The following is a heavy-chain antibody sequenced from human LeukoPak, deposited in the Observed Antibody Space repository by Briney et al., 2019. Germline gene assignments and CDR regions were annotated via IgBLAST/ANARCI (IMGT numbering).Heavy chain of an antibody. CDR2: IYTTGAT. D-gene: IGHD2-2*02. CDR1: TGSINSYY. CDR3: GRQGYTASHYFLDF. Sequence: SETLSLTCTVSTGSINSYYWGWVRQPPGKGLEWVGRIYTTGATQYNTSLKSRLTMSIDTSTSQFSLNLRSVTAAGTAVYYCGRQGYTASHYFLDFWSQGTLVAVS. V-gene: IGHV4-4*07. J-gene: IGHJ4*02.